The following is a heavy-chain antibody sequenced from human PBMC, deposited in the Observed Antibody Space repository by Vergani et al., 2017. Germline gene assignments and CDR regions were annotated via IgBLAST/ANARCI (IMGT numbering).Heavy chain of an antibody. CDR1: GYSITSGYY. D-gene: IGHD3-10*01. CDR2: IYHTGSA. J-gene: IGHJ5*02. V-gene: IGHV4-38-2*01. CDR3: VRTVALWFGETKDGGWFDP. Sequence: QVQLLESGPGLLKPSETLSLTCSVSGYSITSGYYWGWIRPPPGMGLEWIGSIYHTGSAYYNPSPKSRVTVSVDTSMNQVSLKLNSVPAADTAVCYCVRTVALWFGETKDGGWFDPWGQGTLVTVTS.